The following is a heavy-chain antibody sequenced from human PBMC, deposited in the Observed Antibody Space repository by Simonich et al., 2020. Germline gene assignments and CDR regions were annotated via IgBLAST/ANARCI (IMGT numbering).Heavy chain of an antibody. V-gene: IGHV1-18*01. Sequence: QVQLVQSGAEVKKPGASVQVSCKASGYTFTSYGISWVRQAPGQGLEWMRSISAYNGNTTSSPTIQGRVTMTTDTSTSPAYMGLGSLRSDDTAVYYCARASRGTWWYYYFDYWGRGTLVTVSS. CDR1: GYTFTSYG. CDR2: ISAYNGNT. J-gene: IGHJ4*02. CDR3: ARASRGTWWYYYFDY. D-gene: IGHD2-15*01.